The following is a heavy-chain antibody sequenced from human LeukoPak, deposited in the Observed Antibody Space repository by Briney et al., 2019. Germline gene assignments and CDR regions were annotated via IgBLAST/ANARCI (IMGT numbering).Heavy chain of an antibody. D-gene: IGHD4-23*01. CDR2: ISSSSGDI. CDR3: VRDYGGSSGAFDL. V-gene: IGHV3-21*01. CDR1: GFIFSSYA. Sequence: PGGSLRLSCRASGFIFSSYALNWVRRAPGQGLEWVSSISSSSGDIYYTDSVKGRFTISRDNARKSLYLQMNSLRVEDTAVYYCVRDYGGSSGAFDLWGQGTMVTASS. J-gene: IGHJ3*01.